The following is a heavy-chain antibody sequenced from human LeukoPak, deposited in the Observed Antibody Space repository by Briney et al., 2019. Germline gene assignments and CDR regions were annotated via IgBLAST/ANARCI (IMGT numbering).Heavy chain of an antibody. V-gene: IGHV3-74*01. D-gene: IGHD3-22*01. CDR1: GFTFSSYW. CDR3: ARAPSEIGGYYPEYFRH. CDR2: IKSDGST. Sequence: GGSLRLSCSASGFTFSSYWMHWVRQAPGKGLVWVSRIKSDGSTNYADSVKGRFTISRDNAKNTVSLQMNSLRAEDTGVYYCARAPSEIGGYYPEYFRHWGQGTLVTVS. J-gene: IGHJ1*01.